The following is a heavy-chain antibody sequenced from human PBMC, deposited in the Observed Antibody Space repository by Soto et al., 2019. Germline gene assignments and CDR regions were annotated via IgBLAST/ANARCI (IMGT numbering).Heavy chain of an antibody. CDR1: GFTFSSYA. CDR3: AKDPRFLEWLSWFDP. CDR2: ISGSGGST. Sequence: GGSLRLFCAASGFTFSSYAMSWVRQAPGKGLEWVSAISGSGGSTYYADSVKGRFTISRDNSKNTLYLQMNSLRAEDTAVYYCAKDPRFLEWLSWFDPWGQGTLVTVSS. D-gene: IGHD3-3*01. V-gene: IGHV3-23*01. J-gene: IGHJ5*02.